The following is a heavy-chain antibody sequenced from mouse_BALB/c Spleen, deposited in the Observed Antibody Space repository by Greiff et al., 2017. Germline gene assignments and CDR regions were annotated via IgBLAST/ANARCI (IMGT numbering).Heavy chain of an antibody. CDR1: GYSFTDYI. CDR3: ATARASYAMDY. D-gene: IGHD3-1*01. Sequence: EVQLQQTGPELVKPGASVKISCKASGYSFTDYIMLWVKQSHGKSLEWIGNINPYYGSTSYNLKFKGKATLTVDKSSSTAYMQLNSLTSEDSAVYYCATARASYAMDYWGQGTSVTVSS. J-gene: IGHJ4*01. CDR2: INPYYGST. V-gene: IGHV1-39*01.